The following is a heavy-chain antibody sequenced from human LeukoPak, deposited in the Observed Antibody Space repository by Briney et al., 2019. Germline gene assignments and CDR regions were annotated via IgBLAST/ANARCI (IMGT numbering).Heavy chain of an antibody. CDR2: IYTSGST. CDR3: ARHTAEKYNWFDR. CDR1: GGSISSGSYY. D-gene: IGHD5-24*01. V-gene: IGHV4-61*02. Sequence: SQTLSLTCTVSGGSISSGSYYWSWILQPAGKGLEWIGRIYTSGSTNYNPSLKSRVTISVDTSKNQFSLKLSSVTAADTAVYYCARHTAEKYNWFDRWGQGTLVTVSS. J-gene: IGHJ5*02.